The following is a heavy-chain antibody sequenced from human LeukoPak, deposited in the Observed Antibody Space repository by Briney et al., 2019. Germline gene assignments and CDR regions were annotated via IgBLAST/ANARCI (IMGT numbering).Heavy chain of an antibody. CDR2: IIPIFGTA. V-gene: IGHV1-69*05. J-gene: IGHJ3*02. CDR1: GGTFSSCA. Sequence: ASVKVSCKASGGTFSSCAISWVRQAPGQGLEWMGGIIPIFGTANYAQKFQGRVTITTDESTSTAYMELSSLRSEDTAVYYCARVGGTFYYDSSGYYREAFDIWGQGTMVTVSS. D-gene: IGHD3-22*01. CDR3: ARVGGTFYYDSSGYYREAFDI.